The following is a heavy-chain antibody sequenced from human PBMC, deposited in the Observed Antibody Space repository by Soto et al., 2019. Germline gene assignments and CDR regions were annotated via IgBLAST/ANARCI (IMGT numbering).Heavy chain of an antibody. V-gene: IGHV4-59*08. J-gene: IGHJ4*02. CDR1: GGSINSYY. CDR3: AKRYGDSFDL. CDR2: IYYSGST. D-gene: IGHD4-17*01. Sequence: QVQLQESGPGLVKPSETLSLTCTVSGGSINSYYWSWIRQPPGKGLEWIGYIYYSGSTNYNPSLKSRVTISVDTSKNQFSLKLSSVTAADTAVYYCAKRYGDSFDLWGQGTLVTVSS.